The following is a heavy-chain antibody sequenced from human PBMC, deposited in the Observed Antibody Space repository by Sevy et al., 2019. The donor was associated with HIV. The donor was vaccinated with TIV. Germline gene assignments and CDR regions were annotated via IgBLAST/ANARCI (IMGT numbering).Heavy chain of an antibody. V-gene: IGHV3-74*01. D-gene: IGHD2-2*01. CDR2: INSDGSGT. CDR3: ARMNIPAAE. Sequence: GGSLRLSCAASGFTFSTYWMRWVRQVPGKGLVWVSRINSDGSGTTYAGSVKGRFTISRDNAKNTLYLQMNSLRVEDTAVYYCARMNIPAAEWGQGTLVTVSS. J-gene: IGHJ4*02. CDR1: GFTFSTYW.